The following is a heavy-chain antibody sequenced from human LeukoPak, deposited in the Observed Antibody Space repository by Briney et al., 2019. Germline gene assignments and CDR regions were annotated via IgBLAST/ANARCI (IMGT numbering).Heavy chain of an antibody. Sequence: SETLSLTCAVSGYSISSGYYWGWIRQPPGKGLEWIGSIHHSGSTYYNPSLKSRVTISVDTSENQFSLKLSSVTAADTAVYYCAREGYCSSTSCYGNGMDVWGKGTTVTVSS. J-gene: IGHJ6*04. D-gene: IGHD2-2*01. CDR3: AREGYCSSTSCYGNGMDV. CDR1: GYSISSGYY. V-gene: IGHV4-38-2*02. CDR2: IHHSGST.